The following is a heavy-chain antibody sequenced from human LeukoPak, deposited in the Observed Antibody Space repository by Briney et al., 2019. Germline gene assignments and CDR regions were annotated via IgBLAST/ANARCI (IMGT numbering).Heavy chain of an antibody. CDR3: AKDLMGSGSYYNLFDY. CDR1: GFTFNSYW. J-gene: IGHJ4*02. V-gene: IGHV3-74*01. D-gene: IGHD3-10*01. Sequence: GGSLRLSCAASGFTFNSYWMHWVRQAPGKGLLWVSRINTDGSSTHYADSVKGRLTISRDNAKNMLYLQMNSLRAEDTAVYYCAKDLMGSGSYYNLFDYWGQGTLVTVSS. CDR2: INTDGSST.